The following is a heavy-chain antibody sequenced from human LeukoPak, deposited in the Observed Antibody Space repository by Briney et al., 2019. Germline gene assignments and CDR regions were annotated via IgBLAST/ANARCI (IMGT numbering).Heavy chain of an antibody. V-gene: IGHV3-23*01. CDR2: ISGSGGST. D-gene: IGHD3-22*01. J-gene: IGHJ4*02. Sequence: GGSLRLSCAASGFTFSSYAMSWVRQAPGKGLEWVSAISGSGGSTYYADSVKGRFTISRDNSKNTLYLQMNSLRAEDTAVYCCATHGYDSSFLDYWGQGTLVTVSS. CDR1: GFTFSSYA. CDR3: ATHGYDSSFLDY.